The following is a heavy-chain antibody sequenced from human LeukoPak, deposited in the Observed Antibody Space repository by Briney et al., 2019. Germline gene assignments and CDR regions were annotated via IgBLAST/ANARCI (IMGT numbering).Heavy chain of an antibody. Sequence: SQTLSLTCALSGDSVSSNSATWTRIRQSPSRGLEWLGRTYYRSKWYNDYAVSVKSRITISPDTSKNQFSLQLNSVTPEDTAVYYCARGSSSSSWYFDYWGQGTLVTVSS. J-gene: IGHJ4*02. D-gene: IGHD6-13*01. CDR2: TYYRSKWYN. V-gene: IGHV6-1*01. CDR1: GDSVSSNSAT. CDR3: ARGSSSSSWYFDY.